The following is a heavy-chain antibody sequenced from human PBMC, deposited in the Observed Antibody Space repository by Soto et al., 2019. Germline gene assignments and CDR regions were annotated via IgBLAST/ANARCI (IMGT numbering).Heavy chain of an antibody. CDR1: GYTFTSYG. V-gene: IGHV1-18*04. Sequence: ASVKVSCKASGYTFTSYGISWVRQAPGQGLEWMGWISAYNGNTNYAQKLQGRVTMTTDTSTSTAYMELRSLRSDDTAVYYCARFTMVRGVPEAQPSIYYGMDVWGQGTTVTV. CDR2: ISAYNGNT. D-gene: IGHD3-10*01. CDR3: ARFTMVRGVPEAQPSIYYGMDV. J-gene: IGHJ6*02.